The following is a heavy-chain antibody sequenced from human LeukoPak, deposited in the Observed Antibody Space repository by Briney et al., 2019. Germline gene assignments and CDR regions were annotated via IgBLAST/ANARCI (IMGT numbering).Heavy chain of an antibody. Sequence: GRSLSLSCAASRLILDDYSMQWVRHPPGRGLEWVAAISWNSSSIGYADSVKGRFTICRDNAKSSLYLQMHSMRAEDTAVYFCATELKFTMAAFDYWGQGTLVSVSS. CDR1: RLILDDYS. D-gene: IGHD3-10*01. CDR2: ISWNSSSI. CDR3: ATELKFTMAAFDY. J-gene: IGHJ4*02. V-gene: IGHV3-9*01.